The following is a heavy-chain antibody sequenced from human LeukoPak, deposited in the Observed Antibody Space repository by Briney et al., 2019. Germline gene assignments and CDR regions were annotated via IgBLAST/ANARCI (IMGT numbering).Heavy chain of an antibody. J-gene: IGHJ4*02. CDR3: ARISLAPSDNFDS. CDR2: ISSSSSYI. CDR1: GFTFSSYS. D-gene: IGHD1-1*01. V-gene: IGHV3-21*01. Sequence: GGSLRLSCAASGFTFSSYSMNWVRQAPGKGLEWVSSISSSSSYIYYADSVKGRFTISRDNAKNSLYLQMNSLRAEDTAVYYCARISLAPSDNFDSWGQGTLVTVSS.